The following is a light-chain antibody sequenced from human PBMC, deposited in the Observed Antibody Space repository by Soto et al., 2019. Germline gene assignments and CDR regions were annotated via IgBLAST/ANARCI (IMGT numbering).Light chain of an antibody. CDR2: DAS. CDR3: QQYDNLPIT. J-gene: IGKJ4*01. V-gene: IGKV1-33*01. CDR1: QDISNY. Sequence: QMTQSPSSLSASVGDRVTITCQASQDISNYLNWYQQKPGKAPKLLIYDASNLETGVPSRFSGSGSGTDFTFTISSLQPEDIATYYCQQYDNLPITFGGGTKVEIK.